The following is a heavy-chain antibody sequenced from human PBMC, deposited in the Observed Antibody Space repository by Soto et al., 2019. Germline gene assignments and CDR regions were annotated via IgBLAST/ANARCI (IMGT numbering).Heavy chain of an antibody. D-gene: IGHD3-10*01. CDR2: ITGSGGST. CDR3: AKARGAMVRGAAFYFDY. CDR1: GFAFTIYA. V-gene: IGHV3-23*01. J-gene: IGHJ4*02. Sequence: GGSLRLSCAASGFAFTIYAMSWVRQAPGKGLEWVSAITGSGGSTYYADSVKGRFTISRDDSKNTLYLQMNSLRAEDTAVYYCAKARGAMVRGAAFYFDYWGQGTLVTVSS.